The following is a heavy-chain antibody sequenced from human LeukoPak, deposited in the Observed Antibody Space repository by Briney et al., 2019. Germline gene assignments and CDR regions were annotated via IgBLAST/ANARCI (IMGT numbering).Heavy chain of an antibody. CDR1: GLTFNNYA. D-gene: IGHD3-16*01. J-gene: IGHJ4*02. CDR3: ALGGGSYYGY. CDR2: ISRSGGST. Sequence: GGSLRLSCAASGLTFNNYAMSWVRQFPGRGLEWVSTISRSGGSTNYADSVKGRFTISRDNSKNTLYLQMNSLRAEDTAVYYCALGGGSYYGYWGQGTLVTVSS. V-gene: IGHV3-23*01.